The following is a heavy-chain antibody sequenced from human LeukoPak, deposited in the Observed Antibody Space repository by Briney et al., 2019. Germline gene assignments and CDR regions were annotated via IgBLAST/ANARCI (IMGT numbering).Heavy chain of an antibody. J-gene: IGHJ6*02. CDR2: ISGSGATT. CDR1: EFTFSSYA. Sequence: GGSLRLSCAASEFTFSSYAMSWVRQAPGKGLEWVSVISGSGATTDHADSVMGRFTISRVNSKNTLYLQLDSLRADDTAVYFCAKGLWGAYYYGMDVWGQGTTVTVSS. V-gene: IGHV3-23*01. CDR3: AKGLWGAYYYGMDV. D-gene: IGHD3-16*01.